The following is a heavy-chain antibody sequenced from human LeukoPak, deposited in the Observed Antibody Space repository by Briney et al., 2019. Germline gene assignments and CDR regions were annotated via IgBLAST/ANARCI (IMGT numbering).Heavy chain of an antibody. Sequence: PGGSLRLSCAASGFTFSSSFMSWVRQAPGKGLEGVANINGDGREVNYLDSVSGRFTIFRDNAQNSLHLQMNSLRAEDTAVYYCARETWLQINFAADFWGPGTLVTVSS. J-gene: IGHJ4*02. CDR1: GFTFSSSF. CDR2: INGDGREV. CDR3: ARETWLQINFAADF. D-gene: IGHD5-24*01. V-gene: IGHV3-7*01.